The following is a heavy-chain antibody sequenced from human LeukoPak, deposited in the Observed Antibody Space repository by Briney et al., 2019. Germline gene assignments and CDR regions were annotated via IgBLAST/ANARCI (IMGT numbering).Heavy chain of an antibody. CDR3: ARDLGPYNTSPTSGAFDI. J-gene: IGHJ3*02. Sequence: GGSLRLSCAASGFTFSDYYMAWIRQAPREGLECISYRSRRGGTIYYADSVKGRFTVSWDNAKNSFYLQMNSLRAEDTAVFYCARDLGPYNTSPTSGAFDIWGQGTMVTVSS. D-gene: IGHD1-14*01. CDR1: GFTFSDYY. CDR2: RSRRGGTI. V-gene: IGHV3-11*04.